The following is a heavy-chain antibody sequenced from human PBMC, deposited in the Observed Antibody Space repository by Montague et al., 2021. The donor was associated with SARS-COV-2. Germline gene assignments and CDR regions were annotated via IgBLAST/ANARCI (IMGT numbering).Heavy chain of an antibody. CDR3: ARDPVDYGLWSSGSYYNAYYYYYGVDV. Sequence: SLRLSCAASGFTFSSYSMNWVRQAPGKGLEWVSSISSSSSYIYYADSVKGRFTISRDNAKNSLYLQMNSLGAEDTAVYYCARDPVDYGLWSSGSYYNAYYYYYGVDVWGQGTTVTVSS. D-gene: IGHD3-10*01. V-gene: IGHV3-21*01. CDR2: ISSSSSYI. CDR1: GFTFSSYS. J-gene: IGHJ6*02.